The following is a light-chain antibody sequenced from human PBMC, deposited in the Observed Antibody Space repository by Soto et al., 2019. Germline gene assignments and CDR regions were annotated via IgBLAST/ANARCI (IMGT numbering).Light chain of an antibody. CDR3: QHYNSYSEA. Sequence: DIQMTQSPSTLSASVGDRVTVTCRASQPIYSWLAWYQQKPGKAPKLLIYKASTLKSGVPSRFSGSGSGTEFTLTISSLQPDDFATYYCQHYNSYSEAFGQGTKVDIK. CDR1: QPIYSW. CDR2: KAS. J-gene: IGKJ1*01. V-gene: IGKV1-5*03.